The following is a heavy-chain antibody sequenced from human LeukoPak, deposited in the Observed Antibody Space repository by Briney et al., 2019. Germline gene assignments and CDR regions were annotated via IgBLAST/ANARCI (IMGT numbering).Heavy chain of an antibody. CDR2: IIPIVGIA. CDR1: GGTFSSYA. D-gene: IGHD3-10*01. CDR3: ARDRITMVRGVRGEFGY. Sequence: GASVKVSCKASGGTFSSYAISWVRQAPGQGLEWMGRIIPIVGIANYTQKFQGRVTITADKSTSTAYMELSSLRSEDTAVYYCARDRITMVRGVRGEFGYWGQGTLVTVSS. V-gene: IGHV1-69*04. J-gene: IGHJ4*02.